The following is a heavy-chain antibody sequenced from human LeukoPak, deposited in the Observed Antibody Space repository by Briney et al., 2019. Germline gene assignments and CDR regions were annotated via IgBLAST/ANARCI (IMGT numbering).Heavy chain of an antibody. V-gene: IGHV1-8*01. D-gene: IGHD1-1*01. Sequence: ASVKVSCKASGYTFTSYDINWVRQATGQGLEWMGGMNPYSGNTGYAQKFQGRVTMTRDTSINTAYLEFYSLRFEDTAVYYCARGYSPTLRTTGNDYWGQGTLVTVSS. CDR1: GYTFTSYD. J-gene: IGHJ4*02. CDR2: MNPYSGNT. CDR3: ARGYSPTLRTTGNDY.